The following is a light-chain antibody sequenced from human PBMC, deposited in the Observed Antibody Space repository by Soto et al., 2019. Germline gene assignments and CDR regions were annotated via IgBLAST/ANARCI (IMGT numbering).Light chain of an antibody. J-gene: IGKJ1*01. Sequence: EIVLTQSPGTLSLSPGERTTLSCRASQSVSSSSLAWYQQKPGQAPRLLIYGASNRATGIPGRFSGSGSGTAVTLTSSRREPEDFALYYCQQYGSAPRTFGQGTKVEIK. V-gene: IGKV3-20*01. CDR2: GAS. CDR3: QQYGSAPRT. CDR1: QSVSSSS.